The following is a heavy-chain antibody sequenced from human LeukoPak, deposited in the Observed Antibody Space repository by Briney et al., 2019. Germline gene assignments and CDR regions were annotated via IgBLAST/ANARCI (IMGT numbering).Heavy chain of an antibody. CDR3: AHRQFEYSSSWYFDDY. J-gene: IGHJ4*02. CDR2: IYWNDDK. Sequence: SGPTLVNPTQTLTLTCTFSGFSLSTSGVGVGWIRQPPGKALEWLALIYWNDDKRYSPSLKSRLTITKDTSKNQVVLTMTNMDPVDTATYYCAHRQFEYSSSWYFDDYWGRGTLVTVSS. CDR1: GFSLSTSGVG. D-gene: IGHD6-13*01. V-gene: IGHV2-5*01.